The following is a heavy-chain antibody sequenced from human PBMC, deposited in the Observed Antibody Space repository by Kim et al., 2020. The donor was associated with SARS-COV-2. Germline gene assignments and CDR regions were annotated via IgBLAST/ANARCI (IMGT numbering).Heavy chain of an antibody. D-gene: IGHD6-19*01. Sequence: SVKGRFTISRDNSKNTLYLQMNSLRAEDTAVYYCAKEQTGYSSGWSSFDYWGQGTLVTVSS. J-gene: IGHJ4*02. CDR3: AKEQTGYSSGWSSFDY. V-gene: IGHV3-30*02.